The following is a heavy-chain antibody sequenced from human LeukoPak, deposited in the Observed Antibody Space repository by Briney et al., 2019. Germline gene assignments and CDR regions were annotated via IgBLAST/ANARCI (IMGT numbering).Heavy chain of an antibody. Sequence: PSETLSLTCTVSGGSISNYYWSWIRQPPGKGLEWLGYIYYSGSTNYNPSLKSRVTISVDTSKNQFSLKLSSVTAADTAVYYCARDPGIMITFGGVNYGMDVWGQGTTVTASS. CDR1: GGSISNYY. V-gene: IGHV4-59*01. CDR3: ARDPGIMITFGGVNYGMDV. J-gene: IGHJ6*02. D-gene: IGHD3-16*01. CDR2: IYYSGST.